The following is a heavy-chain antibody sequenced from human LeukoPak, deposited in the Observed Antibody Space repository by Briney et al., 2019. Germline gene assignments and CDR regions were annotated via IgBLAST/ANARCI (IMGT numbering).Heavy chain of an antibody. CDR2: MNPNSGNT. J-gene: IGHJ4*02. CDR3: ARGSQNFWSGYYFFDY. V-gene: IGHV1-8*01. Sequence: GASVKVSCKASGYTFTSYDINWVRQATGQGLEWMGWMNPNSGNTGYAQKFQGRVTITRNTSISTAYMELSSLRSEDTAVYYCARGSQNFWSGYYFFDYWGQGTLVTVSS. D-gene: IGHD3-3*01. CDR1: GYTFTSYD.